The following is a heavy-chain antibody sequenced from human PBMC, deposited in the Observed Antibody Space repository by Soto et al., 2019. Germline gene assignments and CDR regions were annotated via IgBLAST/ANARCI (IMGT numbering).Heavy chain of an antibody. CDR1: GFTVSNNY. CDR3: VAPPGGGGY. D-gene: IGHD3-10*01. CDR2: IYSGGYT. V-gene: IGHV3-53*01. J-gene: IGHJ4*02. Sequence: EVQLVESGGGLIQPGGSLRLSCAVSGFTVSNNYMSWVRQAPGKGLEGVSVIYSGGYTAYGDSVKGRFTISRDNSKNTQFFQKNSLRAPDAGVYYGVAPPGGGGYWGQGTLVTVSS.